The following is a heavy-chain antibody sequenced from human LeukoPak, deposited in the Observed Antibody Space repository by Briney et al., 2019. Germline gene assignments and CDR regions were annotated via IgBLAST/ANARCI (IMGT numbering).Heavy chain of an antibody. CDR1: GDSISSSSYY. CDR2: IYYSGST. Sequence: SETLSLTCTVSGDSISSSSYYWGWIRQPPGKGLEWIGGIYYSGSTYYNPSLKSRVTISVDTSKNQFSLKLSSVTVADTAVYYCARDQKLLRSFDYWGQGTLVTVSS. D-gene: IGHD1-26*01. J-gene: IGHJ4*02. CDR3: ARDQKLLRSFDY. V-gene: IGHV4-39*07.